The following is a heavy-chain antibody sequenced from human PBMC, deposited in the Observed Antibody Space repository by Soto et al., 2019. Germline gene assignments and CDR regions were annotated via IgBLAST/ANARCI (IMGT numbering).Heavy chain of an antibody. CDR1: GFTFSSYS. D-gene: IGHD3-9*01. CDR2: ISSSSSYI. J-gene: IGHJ4*02. Sequence: LRLSCAASGFTFSSYSMNWVRQAPGKGLEWVSSISSSSSYIYYADSVKGRFTISRDNAKNSLYLQMNSLRAEDTAVYYCARLPITSHYDILTGYSDYWGQGTLVTVSS. CDR3: ARLPITSHYDILTGYSDY. V-gene: IGHV3-21*01.